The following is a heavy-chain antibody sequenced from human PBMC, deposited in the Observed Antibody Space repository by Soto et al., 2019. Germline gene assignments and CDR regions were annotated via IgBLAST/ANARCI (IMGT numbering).Heavy chain of an antibody. CDR3: AREFIEVAVFES. Sequence: QVQLVQSGAEVKKPGSSVKLSCKASGDNFGSYSLSWMRQAPGQGLEWMGRITPILGEANSAQKFQDRVTITADRVTNIAYMEMGSLRSDDTAVYYCAREFIEVAVFESWGQGTLVTVSS. J-gene: IGHJ4*02. V-gene: IGHV1-69*08. CDR2: ITPILGEA. D-gene: IGHD6-19*01. CDR1: GDNFGSYS.